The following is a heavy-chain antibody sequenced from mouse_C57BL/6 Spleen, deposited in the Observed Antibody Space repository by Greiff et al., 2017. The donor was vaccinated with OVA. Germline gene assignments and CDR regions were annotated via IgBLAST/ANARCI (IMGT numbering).Heavy chain of an antibody. Sequence: QVQLQQSGPGLVQPSQSLSITCTVSGFSLTSYGVHWVRQSPGKGLEWLGVIWRGGSTDYNAAFMSRLSITKDNSKSQVFFKMNSLQADDTAIYYCAQIYYGNYYAMDYWGQGTSVTVSS. V-gene: IGHV2-5*01. J-gene: IGHJ4*01. CDR3: AQIYYGNYYAMDY. D-gene: IGHD2-1*01. CDR1: GFSLTSYG. CDR2: IWRGGST.